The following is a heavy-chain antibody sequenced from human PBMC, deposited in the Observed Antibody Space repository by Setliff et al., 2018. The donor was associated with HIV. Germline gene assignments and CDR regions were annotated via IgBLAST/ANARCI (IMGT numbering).Heavy chain of an antibody. V-gene: IGHV4-38-2*02. CDR3: AREVDYYDSSRYLLLYYFDS. J-gene: IGHJ4*02. CDR1: GDFFSSDYY. CDR2: IFHSGST. D-gene: IGHD3-22*01. Sequence: ASETLSLTCTVSGDFFSSDYYWGWIRQPPGKGLEWIGYIFHSGSTYYNPSLKSRVTISIDTSKNQFSLRLSSVTAADTAVYYCAREVDYYDSSRYLLLYYFDSWGQGTLVTAPQ.